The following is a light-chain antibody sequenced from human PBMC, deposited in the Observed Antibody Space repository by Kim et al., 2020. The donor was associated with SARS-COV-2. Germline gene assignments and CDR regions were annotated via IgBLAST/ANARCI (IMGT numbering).Light chain of an antibody. CDR3: QQYGSSPQT. Sequence: PGERSTSSCRASQMFSGSSSAWSQHKPDQAPILLSYDASTRATGIPDRFSGSGSGTDFTLTISRLEPEDFAVYYCQQYGSSPQTFVQGTKVDIK. V-gene: IGKV3-20*01. CDR1: QMFSGSS. CDR2: DAS. J-gene: IGKJ1*01.